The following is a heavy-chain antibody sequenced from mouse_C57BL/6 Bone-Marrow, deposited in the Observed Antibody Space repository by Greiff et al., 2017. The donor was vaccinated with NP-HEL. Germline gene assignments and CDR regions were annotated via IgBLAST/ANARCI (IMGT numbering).Heavy chain of an antibody. V-gene: IGHV5-15*01. CDR2: ISNLAYSI. CDR3: ARRWLLPPYWYFDV. CDR1: GFTFSDYG. J-gene: IGHJ1*03. D-gene: IGHD2-3*01. Sequence: EVQRVESGGGLVQPGGSLKLSCAASGFTFSDYGMAWVRQAPRKGPEWVAFISNLAYSIYYADTVTGRFTISRENAKNTLYLEMSSLRSEDTAMYYCARRWLLPPYWYFDVWGTGTTVTVSS.